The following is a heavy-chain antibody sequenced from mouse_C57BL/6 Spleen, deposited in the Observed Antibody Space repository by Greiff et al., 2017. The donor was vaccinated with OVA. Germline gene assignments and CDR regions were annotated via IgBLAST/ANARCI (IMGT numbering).Heavy chain of an antibody. J-gene: IGHJ2*01. Sequence: EVKLMESGGGLVQPGGSLSLSCAASGFTFTDYYMSWVRQPPGKALEWLGFIRNKANGYTTEYSASVKGRFTISRDNSQSILYLQMNALRAEDSATYYCARLHQLGPVDYWGQGTTLTVSS. D-gene: IGHD4-1*02. CDR3: ARLHQLGPVDY. CDR1: GFTFTDYY. CDR2: IRNKANGYTT. V-gene: IGHV7-3*01.